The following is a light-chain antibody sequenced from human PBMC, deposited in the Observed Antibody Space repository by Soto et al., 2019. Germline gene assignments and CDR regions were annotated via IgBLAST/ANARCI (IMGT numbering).Light chain of an antibody. V-gene: IGLV2-14*01. CDR3: SSYTSSSTLL. CDR2: DVS. Sequence: QSALTQPASVSGSPGQSITISCTGTSSDVGGYNSVSWYQQHPAKAPKLIIYDVSNRPSGVSNRFSGSKSGNTASLTISGLQAEDEADYYCSSYTSSSTLLFGGGTQLTVL. J-gene: IGLJ2*01. CDR1: SSDVGGYNS.